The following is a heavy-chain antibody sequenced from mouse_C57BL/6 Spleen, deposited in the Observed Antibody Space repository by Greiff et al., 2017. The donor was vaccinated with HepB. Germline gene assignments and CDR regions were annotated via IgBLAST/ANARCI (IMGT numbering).Heavy chain of an antibody. Sequence: VQLQQPGAELVKPGASVKLSCKASGYTFTSYWMHWVKQRPGQGLEWIGMIHPNSGSTNYNEKFKSKATLTVDKSSSTAYMQLSSLTSEDSAVYYCARSVGSSFFEYWGQGTTLTVSS. CDR2: IHPNSGST. J-gene: IGHJ2*01. CDR1: GYTFTSYW. D-gene: IGHD1-1*01. CDR3: ARSVGSSFFEY. V-gene: IGHV1-64*01.